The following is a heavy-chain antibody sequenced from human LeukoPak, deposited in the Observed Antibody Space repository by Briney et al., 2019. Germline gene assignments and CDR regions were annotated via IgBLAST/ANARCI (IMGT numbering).Heavy chain of an antibody. D-gene: IGHD3-10*01. Sequence: PSETLSPTCTVSGGSVTSGGHYWSWIRQYPGRGLDWLGNIYHSGSTYYNPSLKSRVTISVDTSTNQFSLKLSSVSATDTAVYYCARVGFAEGTFAFDIWGQGTLVTVSS. CDR1: GGSVTSGGHY. J-gene: IGHJ3*02. CDR3: ARVGFAEGTFAFDI. V-gene: IGHV4-31*03. CDR2: IYHSGST.